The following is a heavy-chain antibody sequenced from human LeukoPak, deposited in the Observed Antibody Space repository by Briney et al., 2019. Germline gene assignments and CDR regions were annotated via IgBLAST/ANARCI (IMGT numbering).Heavy chain of an antibody. D-gene: IGHD1-26*01. CDR2: IYYSGST. V-gene: IGHV4-39*07. CDR1: GGSISSSSYY. J-gene: IGHJ5*02. CDR3: ARSGGWELLRYWFDP. Sequence: PSETLSLTCTVSGGSISSSSYYWRWLRQPPGKGLEWIGSIYYSGSTYYNPSLKSRVTISVDTSKNQFSLKLSSVTAADTAVYYCARSGGWELLRYWFDPWGQGTLVTVSS.